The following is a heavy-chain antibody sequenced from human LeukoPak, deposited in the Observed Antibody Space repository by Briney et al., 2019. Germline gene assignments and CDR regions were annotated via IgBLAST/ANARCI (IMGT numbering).Heavy chain of an antibody. V-gene: IGHV4-39*07. CDR1: GFTFSTYT. Sequence: PGGSLRLSCAASGFTFSTYTMNWVRQPPGKGLEWIGSIYYSGSTYYNPSLKSRVTISVDTSKNQFSLKLSSVTAADTAVYYCARGVYSSGRTLDYWGQGTLVTVSS. CDR3: ARGVYSSGRTLDY. D-gene: IGHD6-19*01. J-gene: IGHJ4*02. CDR2: IYYSGST.